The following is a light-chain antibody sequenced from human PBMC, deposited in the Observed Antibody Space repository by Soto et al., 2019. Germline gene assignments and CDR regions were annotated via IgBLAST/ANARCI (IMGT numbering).Light chain of an antibody. Sequence: EIVLRQSAGTLCLSPGERATLSCRASQSVSNNYLAWYQQKPGQAPRLLIYGASNRATGIPDRFSGSGSGTDFTLTISRLEPEDFAVYYCQQYGSSGTFGQGTKVDIK. CDR3: QQYGSSGT. J-gene: IGKJ1*01. CDR2: GAS. V-gene: IGKV3-20*01. CDR1: QSVSNNY.